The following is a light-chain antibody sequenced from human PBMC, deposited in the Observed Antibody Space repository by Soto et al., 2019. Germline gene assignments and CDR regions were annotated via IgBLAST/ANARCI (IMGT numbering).Light chain of an antibody. CDR2: KAS. J-gene: IGKJ4*01. V-gene: IGKV1-5*03. CDR1: QSISSW. Sequence: DIQMTQSPSTLSASVGDRVTITCRASQSISSWLAWYQQKPGKAPKLLIYKASSLEGGVPSRFGGSGSGTLVNISSSSLHPDDVASYYCQQYSTYPLTVGGGTRVEI. CDR3: QQYSTYPLT.